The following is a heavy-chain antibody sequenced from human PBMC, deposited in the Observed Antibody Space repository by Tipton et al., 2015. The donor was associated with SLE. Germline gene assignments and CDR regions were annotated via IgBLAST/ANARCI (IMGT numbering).Heavy chain of an antibody. D-gene: IGHD3-3*01. CDR3: AKRRGDLRFLEWLSKFYYYAMDV. Sequence: SLRLSCAASGFTFRSYSMNWVRQAPGKGLEWVSSISSSSTYIYYADSVKGRFTISRDNSKSTLYLEMNSLRADDTAVYYCAKRRGDLRFLEWLSKFYYYAMDVWGQGTTVTVSS. V-gene: IGHV3-21*04. J-gene: IGHJ6*02. CDR2: ISSSSTYI. CDR1: GFTFRSYS.